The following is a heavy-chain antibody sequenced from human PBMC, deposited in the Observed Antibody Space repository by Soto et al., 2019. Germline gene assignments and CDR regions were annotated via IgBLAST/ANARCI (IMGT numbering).Heavy chain of an antibody. Sequence: PGGSLRLSCAASGFKFSHYAMNWVRQAPGKGLEWVSLISATGGGTYYADSVTGRFTISRDNSHNTLYLQVHSLTAEYTAVYYCAKDRRAGGNSAFYFDFWGQGEQVTSPQ. J-gene: IGHJ4*02. CDR2: ISATGGGT. CDR3: AKDRRAGGNSAFYFDF. D-gene: IGHD3-16*01. V-gene: IGHV3-23*01. CDR1: GFKFSHYA.